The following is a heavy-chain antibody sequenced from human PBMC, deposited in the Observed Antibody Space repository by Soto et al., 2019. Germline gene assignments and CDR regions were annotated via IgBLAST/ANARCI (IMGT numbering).Heavy chain of an antibody. Sequence: GASVKVSCKASGYTFTGYYMHWVRQAPGQGLEWMGWINPNSGGTNYAQKFQGWVTMTRDTSISTAYMELSRLRSDDTAVYYCARDGVDIVATITGRHYYYYMDVWGKGTTVTVSS. CDR3: ARDGVDIVATITGRHYYYYMDV. V-gene: IGHV1-2*04. D-gene: IGHD5-12*01. CDR2: INPNSGGT. CDR1: GYTFTGYY. J-gene: IGHJ6*03.